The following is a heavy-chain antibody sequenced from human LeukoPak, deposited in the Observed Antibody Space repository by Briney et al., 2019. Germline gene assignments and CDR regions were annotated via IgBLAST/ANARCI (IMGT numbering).Heavy chain of an antibody. CDR3: ARLHIGGNYGYYYYYMDV. J-gene: IGHJ6*03. CDR1: GGSISSSSYY. CDR2: IYYTGST. D-gene: IGHD4-23*01. Sequence: SETLSLTCTVPGGSISSSSYYGGWIRQPPGKGLEWIGSIYYTGSTYYNPSLKSRVTISVDTSRNQFSLKLTSVTPANTAVYSCARLHIGGNYGYYYYYMDVWGKGTTVTISS. V-gene: IGHV4-39*01.